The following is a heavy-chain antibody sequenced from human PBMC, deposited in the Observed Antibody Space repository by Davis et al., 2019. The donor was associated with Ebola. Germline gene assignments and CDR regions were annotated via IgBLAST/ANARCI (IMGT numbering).Heavy chain of an antibody. J-gene: IGHJ2*01. CDR3: AKASRELLPTWYFDL. D-gene: IGHD1-26*01. Sequence: GESLKISCAASGFTFSSYAMSWVRQAPGKGLEWVSAISGSGGSTYYADSVKGRFTISRDNSKNTLYLQMNSLRAEDTAVYYCAKASRELLPTWYFDLWGRGTLVTVSS. V-gene: IGHV3-23*01. CDR1: GFTFSSYA. CDR2: ISGSGGST.